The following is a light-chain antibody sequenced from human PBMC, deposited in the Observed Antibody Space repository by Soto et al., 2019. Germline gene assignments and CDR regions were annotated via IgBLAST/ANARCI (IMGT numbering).Light chain of an antibody. Sequence: IQMTQSPSSLSASIGVRVTITCRASQGIGVRLAWFQQKPGKAPQYLIQSASTLASGVPSRFSGSGSGTDFILTINNLQPEDVATYYCLQVNSFPRTFGQGTKVDIK. CDR2: SAS. CDR1: QGIGVR. J-gene: IGKJ1*01. V-gene: IGKV1-12*01. CDR3: LQVNSFPRT.